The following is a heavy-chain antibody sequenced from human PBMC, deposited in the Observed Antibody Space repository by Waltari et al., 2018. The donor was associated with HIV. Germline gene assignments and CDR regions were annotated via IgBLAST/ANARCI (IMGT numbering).Heavy chain of an antibody. CDR2: VNHVGRT. J-gene: IGHJ6*01. Sequence: VHLEQWGTGLLRPSETLSLTCAVHGGSFSGFYWRWNRQPPGGGLEWIGEVNHVGRTNYSPSLKGRVTVSVDTSKNQFSLTMRSVTAADTAVYYCARDSAPGLAVDDDDGEFFYYGLDVWGQGTTVTVSS. CDR1: GGSFSGFY. CDR3: ARDSAPGLAVDDDDGEFFYYGLDV. V-gene: IGHV4-34*01. D-gene: IGHD6-19*01.